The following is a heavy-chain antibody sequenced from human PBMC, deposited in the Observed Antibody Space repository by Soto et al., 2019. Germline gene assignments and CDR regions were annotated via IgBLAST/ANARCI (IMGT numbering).Heavy chain of an antibody. CDR1: GFTFTTYG. CDR3: ERSFCSSTSCYNYYYYGMDV. V-gene: IGHV1-18*04. J-gene: IGHJ6*02. D-gene: IGHD2-2*02. CDR2: ISAYKGDT. Sequence: QVQLMQSGGEVKKPGASVKVSCKASGFTFTTYGISWVRQAPGQGLEWMGWISAYKGDTNYEEKFQGRVTMTRDRSTNTAYMELRSLRSGDTAVYYCERSFCSSTSCYNYYYYGMDVWGQGTTVTVSS.